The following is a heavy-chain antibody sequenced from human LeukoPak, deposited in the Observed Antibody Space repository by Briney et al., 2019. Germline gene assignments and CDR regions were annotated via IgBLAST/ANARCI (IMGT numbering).Heavy chain of an antibody. CDR3: AREYYGTLDY. Sequence: PSETLSLTCTVSGYSISSGYYWGWIRQPPGKGLEWIGSIYHSGSTYYNPSLKSRVTMSVDTSKNQFSLKLSSVTAADTAVYYCAREYYGTLDYWGQGTLVTVSS. CDR2: IYHSGST. CDR1: GYSISSGYY. D-gene: IGHD3-10*01. V-gene: IGHV4-38-2*02. J-gene: IGHJ4*02.